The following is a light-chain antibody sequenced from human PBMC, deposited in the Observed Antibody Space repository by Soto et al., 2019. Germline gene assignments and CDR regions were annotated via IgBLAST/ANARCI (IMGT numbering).Light chain of an antibody. CDR3: KQYYSLPT. J-gene: IGKJ4*01. V-gene: IGKV1-16*01. Sequence: DIQMTQSPSSLFASLGDRVTITCRASQAISNHVAWFQQKPGKAPKSLIFAASNLQSGVPSRFSASGSGTYFTLTICGLQPEYFAVYYCKQYYSLPTVGGGTKVEFQ. CDR1: QAISNH. CDR2: AAS.